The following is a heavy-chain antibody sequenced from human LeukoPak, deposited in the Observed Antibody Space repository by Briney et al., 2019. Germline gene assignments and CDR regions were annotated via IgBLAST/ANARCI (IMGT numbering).Heavy chain of an antibody. CDR1: GGTFSSYA. CDR3: ARWESSSSWFDP. J-gene: IGHJ5*02. Sequence: ASVKVSCKASGGTFSSYAISWVRQAPGQGLEWMRGIIPIFGTANYAQKFQGRVTITADESTSTAYMELSSLRSEDTAVYYCARWESSSSWFDPWGQGTLVTVSS. V-gene: IGHV1-69*13. CDR2: IIPIFGTA. D-gene: IGHD6-6*01.